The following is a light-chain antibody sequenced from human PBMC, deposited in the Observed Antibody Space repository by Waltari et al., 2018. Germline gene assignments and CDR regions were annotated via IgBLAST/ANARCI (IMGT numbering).Light chain of an antibody. CDR1: QSIGSSD. Sequence: CSASQSIGSSDLVWYQQKPGQAPRLLIYGASSRSTGIPDRFSGSGSGTDFTLSITRLEPEDFAVYYCQQYGSSRYTFGQGTKLEIK. CDR3: QQYGSSRYT. CDR2: GAS. J-gene: IGKJ2*01. V-gene: IGKV3-20*01.